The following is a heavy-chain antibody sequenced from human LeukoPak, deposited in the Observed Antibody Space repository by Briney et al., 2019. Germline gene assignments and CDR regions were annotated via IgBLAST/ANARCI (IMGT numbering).Heavy chain of an antibody. CDR2: VDHTGST. D-gene: IGHD4-11*01. CDR3: ARGRVSSSTWYSTYYYFFYMDF. J-gene: IGHJ6*03. V-gene: IGHV4-59*01. CDR1: DDSITMYY. Sequence: TSETLSLTCTVSDDSITMYYWTWIRQPPGKGLEWIGYVDHTGSTKFNPSLNGRVSISRDTSNNFFSLRLRSVTAADTAVYFCARGRVSSSTWYSTYYYFFYMDFWGKGTTVTVS.